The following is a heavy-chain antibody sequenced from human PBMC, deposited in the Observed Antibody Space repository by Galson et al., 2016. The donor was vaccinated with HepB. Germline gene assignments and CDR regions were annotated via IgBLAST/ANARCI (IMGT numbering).Heavy chain of an antibody. D-gene: IGHD3-9*01. CDR3: TKSNLTQFAY. CDR1: GSIFSNSA. V-gene: IGHV3-23*01. CDR2: MSGSGAKT. J-gene: IGHJ4*02. Sequence: SLRLSCALSGSIFSNSAMSWVRQSPERGLEWVSVMSGSGAKTYYADSVRGRFTISRDTSRNTLFLQMNSLRAEDTAVYFCTKSNLTQFAYWGQGTRVIVS.